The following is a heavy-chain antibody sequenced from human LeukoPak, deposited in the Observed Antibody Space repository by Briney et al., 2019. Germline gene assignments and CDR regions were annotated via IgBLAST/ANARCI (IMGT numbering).Heavy chain of an antibody. D-gene: IGHD2-2*01. CDR3: AKGREYQLLLFDS. V-gene: IGHV3-30*18. CDR2: ISYDGTNK. Sequence: GGSLRLSCAASGFTFSNYGMHWVRQAPGKGLEWVAVISYDGTNKYYADSVKGRFTISRDNSKNTLYLQMNSLRAEDTAVYYCAKGREYQLLLFDSWGQGTLVTVSS. J-gene: IGHJ4*02. CDR1: GFTFSNYG.